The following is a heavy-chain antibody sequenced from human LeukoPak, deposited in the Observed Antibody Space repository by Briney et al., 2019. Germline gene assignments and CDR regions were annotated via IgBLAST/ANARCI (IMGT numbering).Heavy chain of an antibody. CDR3: ARLGYDILTGYYGSDYYYYYMDV. J-gene: IGHJ6*03. Sequence: SETLSLTCAVYGGSFSGYYWSWIRQPPGKGLEWIGEINHSGSTNYNPSLKSRVTISVDTSKNQFSLKLSSVTAADTAVYYCARLGYDILTGYYGSDYYYYYMDVWGKGTTVTISS. D-gene: IGHD3-9*01. CDR1: GGSFSGYY. CDR2: INHSGST. V-gene: IGHV4-34*01.